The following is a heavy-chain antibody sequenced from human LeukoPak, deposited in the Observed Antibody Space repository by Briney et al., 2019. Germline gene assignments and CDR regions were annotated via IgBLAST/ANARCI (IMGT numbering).Heavy chain of an antibody. CDR3: ARFRSHGDDGFDI. D-gene: IGHD3-10*01. CDR2: IYPNSGGT. CDR1: GYTFTGYY. J-gene: IGHJ3*02. V-gene: IGHV1-2*02. Sequence: ASVKVSCKASGYTFTGYYIHWVRRAPGQGLEWMGWIYPNSGGTNYAQKIQGRVTMTRDTSISTAYMELSGLRSDDTAMYYCARFRSHGDDGFDIWGQGTMVTVSS.